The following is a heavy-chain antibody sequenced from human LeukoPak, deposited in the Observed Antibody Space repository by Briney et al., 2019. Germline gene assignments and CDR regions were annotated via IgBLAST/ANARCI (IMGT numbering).Heavy chain of an antibody. V-gene: IGHV3-23*01. CDR1: GFTFSRYA. D-gene: IGHD3-22*01. J-gene: IGHJ6*03. CDR3: AKDKAVGLFADYYYYMDV. CDR2: ISGSDGGT. Sequence: PGGSLRLSCAASGFTFSRYAMSWVRQAPGKGLEWVSAISGSDGGTYYADSVKGRFTISRDNSKNTLYLQMNSLRAEDTAVYYCAKDKAVGLFADYYYYMDVWGKGTTVTVSS.